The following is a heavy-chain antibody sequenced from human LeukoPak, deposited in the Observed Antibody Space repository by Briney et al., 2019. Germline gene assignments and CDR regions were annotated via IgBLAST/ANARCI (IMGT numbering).Heavy chain of an antibody. Sequence: GGSLRLSCAASGFTFSNYAMSWVRQAPGKGLEWVSTISGSGGSTYYADSVKGQFTISRDNPKNTLYLQMNSLRAEDTAVYYCAKEEWLLAVYFDYWGQGTLVTVSS. V-gene: IGHV3-23*01. D-gene: IGHD3-3*01. CDR1: GFTFSNYA. CDR3: AKEEWLLAVYFDY. J-gene: IGHJ4*02. CDR2: ISGSGGST.